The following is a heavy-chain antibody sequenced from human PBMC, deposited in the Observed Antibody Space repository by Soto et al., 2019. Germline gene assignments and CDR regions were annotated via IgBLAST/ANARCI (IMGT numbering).Heavy chain of an antibody. D-gene: IGHD2-2*01. CDR1: GGTFSSYT. CDR3: ARTETEYQLLTMWFDP. J-gene: IGHJ5*02. Sequence: QVQLVQSGAEVKKPGSSVKVSCKASGGTFSSYTISWVRQAPGQGLEWMGRIIPILGIANYAQKFQGRVTITADKSTSTAYKELSSLRSEDTAVYYCARTETEYQLLTMWFDPWGQGTLVTVSS. CDR2: IIPILGIA. V-gene: IGHV1-69*02.